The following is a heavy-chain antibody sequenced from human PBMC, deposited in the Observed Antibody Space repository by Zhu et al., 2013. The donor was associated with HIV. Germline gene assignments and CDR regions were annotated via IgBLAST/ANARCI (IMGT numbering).Heavy chain of an antibody. J-gene: IGHJ4*02. CDR1: GGTFSSYA. CDR3: ARVGGYYYGSGSYGFDY. D-gene: IGHD3-10*01. Sequence: QVQLVQSGAEVKKPGSSVKVSCKASGGTFSSYAISWVRQAPGQGLEWMGGIIPIFGTANYARKFQGRVTITADESTGTAYMELSSLRSEDTAVYYCARVGGYYYGSGSYGFDYWGQGTLVTVSS. CDR2: IIPIFGTA. V-gene: IGHV1-69*01.